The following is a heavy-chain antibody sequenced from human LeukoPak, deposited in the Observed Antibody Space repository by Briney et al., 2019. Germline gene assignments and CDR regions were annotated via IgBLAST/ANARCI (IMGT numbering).Heavy chain of an antibody. D-gene: IGHD1-1*01. CDR3: ATGVVTGTSR. V-gene: IGHV3-15*01. Sequence: PGGSLRLSCAASELHAMTWVRQGPGKGLEWVARIRSKTEGETKEYAASVKGRFTISRDDSRSRLYLQMNSLKTEDTAVYYCATGVVTGTSRWGQGTLVTV. CDR2: IRSKTEGETK. CDR1: ELHA. J-gene: IGHJ4*02.